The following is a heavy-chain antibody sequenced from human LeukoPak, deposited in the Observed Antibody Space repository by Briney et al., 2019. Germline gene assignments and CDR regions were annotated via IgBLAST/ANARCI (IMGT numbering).Heavy chain of an antibody. CDR1: GYTLTSYD. J-gene: IGHJ4*02. CDR2: MNPNSGNT. V-gene: IGHV1-8*01. D-gene: IGHD3-10*02. Sequence: ASVKVSCKASGYTLTSYDINWVRQATGQGLEWMGWMNPNSGNTGYAQKFQGRVTMTRNTSISTAYMELSSLRSEDTAVYYCARGSNPPYYYVNYWGQGTLVTVSS. CDR3: ARGSNPPYYYVNY.